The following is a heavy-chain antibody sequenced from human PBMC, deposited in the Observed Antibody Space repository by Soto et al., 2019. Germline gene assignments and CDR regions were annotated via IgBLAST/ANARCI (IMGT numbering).Heavy chain of an antibody. V-gene: IGHV3-33*01. CDR2: IWYDGSNK. D-gene: IGHD3-22*01. CDR3: ARDPNPIYDKPQLFDY. CDR1: GFTFSSYG. Sequence: GGSLRLSCAASGFTFSSYGMHWVRQAPGKGLEWVAVIWYDGSNKYYADSVKGRFTISRDNSKNTLYLQMNSLRAEDTAVYYCARDPNPIYDKPQLFDYWRQGTLATVSS. J-gene: IGHJ4*02.